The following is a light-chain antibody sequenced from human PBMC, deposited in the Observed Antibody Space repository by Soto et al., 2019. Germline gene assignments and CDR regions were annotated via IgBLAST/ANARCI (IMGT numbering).Light chain of an antibody. CDR3: SSYASSSTVV. Sequence: QSALTQPASVSGSPGQSLTISCSGTSDDVGGHNYVSWYQQHPGKAPKLIIYDVSNRPSGVSNRFSGSKSGNTASLTISGLQAEDEADYYCSSYASSSTVVVGGGTKVTVL. J-gene: IGLJ2*01. CDR2: DVS. V-gene: IGLV2-14*01. CDR1: SDDVGGHNY.